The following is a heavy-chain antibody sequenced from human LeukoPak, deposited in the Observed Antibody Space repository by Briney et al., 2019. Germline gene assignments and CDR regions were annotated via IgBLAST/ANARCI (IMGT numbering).Heavy chain of an antibody. CDR3: ARVRSYCISTSCRYNQAFDI. V-gene: IGHV1-69*13. CDR2: IIPIFGTA. J-gene: IGHJ3*02. Sequence: ASVKVSCKASGGTFSSYAISWVRQAPGQGLEWMGGIIPIFGTANYAQKFQGRVTITADESTSTAYMELSSLRSEDTAVYYCARVRSYCISTSCRYNQAFDIWGQGQWSPSLQ. CDR1: GGTFSSYA. D-gene: IGHD2-2*01.